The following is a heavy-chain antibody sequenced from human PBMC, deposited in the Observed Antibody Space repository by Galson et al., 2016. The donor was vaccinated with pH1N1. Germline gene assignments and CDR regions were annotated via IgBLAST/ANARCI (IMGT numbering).Heavy chain of an antibody. CDR3: ARAIGSRSAY. V-gene: IGHV3-7*01. J-gene: IGHJ4*02. Sequence: SLRLSCAASGFTFSNYWMHWVRQVPGKGLEWVANIKEAGSETYYVDSVRGRFTISRDNAKNSLYLQMNSLRDEDTALYYCARAIGSRSAYWGQGTLVTVSS. CDR1: GFTFSNYW. D-gene: IGHD3-16*02. CDR2: IKEAGSET.